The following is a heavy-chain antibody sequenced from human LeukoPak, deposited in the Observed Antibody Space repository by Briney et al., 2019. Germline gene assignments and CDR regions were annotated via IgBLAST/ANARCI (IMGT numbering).Heavy chain of an antibody. CDR2: IYYSGST. J-gene: IGHJ6*03. D-gene: IGHD1-26*01. CDR3: ARLGAPYYYYYMDV. Sequence: PSETLSLTCTVSGGSIRSSSYYWGWIRQPPGKGLEWIGSIYYSGSTYYNPSLKSRVTISVDTSKNQFSLKLSSVTAADTAVYYCARLGAPYYYYYMDVWGKGTTVTVSS. CDR1: GGSIRSSSYY. V-gene: IGHV4-39*01.